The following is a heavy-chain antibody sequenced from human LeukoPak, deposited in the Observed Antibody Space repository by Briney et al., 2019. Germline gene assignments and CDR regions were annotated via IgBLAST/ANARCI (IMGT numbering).Heavy chain of an antibody. D-gene: IGHD3-9*01. CDR1: GFTFSSYG. CDR3: AKDILAGYYSVGSAFDI. Sequence: GGSLRLSCAASGFTFSSYGMHWVRQAPGKGLEWVAFIRYDGSNKYYADSVKGRFTISRDNSKNTLYLQMNSLRAEDRAVYYCAKDILAGYYSVGSAFDIWGQRTMVTVSS. J-gene: IGHJ3*02. CDR2: IRYDGSNK. V-gene: IGHV3-30*02.